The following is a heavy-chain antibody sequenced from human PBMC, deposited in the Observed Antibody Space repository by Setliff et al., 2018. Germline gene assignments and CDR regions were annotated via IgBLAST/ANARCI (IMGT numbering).Heavy chain of an antibody. Sequence: ASVKVSCKASGYTFTSYAMHWVRQAPGQRLEWMGWINAGNDNTKYSQKFQGRVTITRDTSASTAYMELSSLRSEDTAVYYCARSPPTSTYYDFWSGYSYYFDYWGQGTLVTVSS. CDR2: INAGNDNT. J-gene: IGHJ4*02. V-gene: IGHV1-3*01. CDR1: GYTFTSYA. CDR3: ARSPPTSTYYDFWSGYSYYFDY. D-gene: IGHD3-3*01.